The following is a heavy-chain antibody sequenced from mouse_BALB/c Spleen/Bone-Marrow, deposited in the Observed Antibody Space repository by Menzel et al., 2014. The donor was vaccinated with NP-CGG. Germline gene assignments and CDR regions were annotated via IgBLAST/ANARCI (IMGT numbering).Heavy chain of an antibody. CDR1: GYTFTSYW. V-gene: IGHV1S81*02. CDR3: ARASWLLRYYYAMDY. CDR2: INPSNGRT. Sequence: VQLQQSGAELVKPGASVKLSCMASGYTFTSYWMHWVKQRPGQGLEWIGEINPSNGRTNYNEKFKSKATLTVDKSSSTAYMQLSSLTSEDSAVYYCARASWLLRYYYAMDYWGQGTSVTVSS. D-gene: IGHD2-3*01. J-gene: IGHJ4*01.